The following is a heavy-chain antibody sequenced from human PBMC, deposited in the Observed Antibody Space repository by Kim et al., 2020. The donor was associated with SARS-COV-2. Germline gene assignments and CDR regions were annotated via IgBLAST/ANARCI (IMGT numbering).Heavy chain of an antibody. CDR3: AKENSVLLWLGESSHFDY. V-gene: IGHV3-30*02. D-gene: IGHD3-10*01. Sequence: VKGRFTISGDNSKNTLYMQMNSLRAEGTAVYYCAKENSVLLWLGESSHFDYWGQGTLVTVSS. J-gene: IGHJ4*02.